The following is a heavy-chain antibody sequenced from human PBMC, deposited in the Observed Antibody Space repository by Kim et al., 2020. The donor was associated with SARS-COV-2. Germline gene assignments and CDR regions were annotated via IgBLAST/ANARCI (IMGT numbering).Heavy chain of an antibody. J-gene: IGHJ6*02. V-gene: IGHV3-23*01. CDR1: GFTFSSYA. Sequence: GGSLRLSCAASGFTFSSYAMSWVRQAPGKGLEWVSAISGSGGSTYYADSVKGRFTISRDNSKNTLYLQMNSLRAEDTAVYYCAGRLTYCSSTSCYYGMDVWGQGTTVTVSS. CDR3: AGRLTYCSSTSCYYGMDV. CDR2: ISGSGGST. D-gene: IGHD2-2*01.